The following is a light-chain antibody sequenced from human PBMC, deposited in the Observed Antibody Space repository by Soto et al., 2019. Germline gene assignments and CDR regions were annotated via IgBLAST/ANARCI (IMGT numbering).Light chain of an antibody. J-gene: IGKJ1*01. Sequence: DIQMTQSPSTLSASVGDRVTMTCRASQSISSWLAWYQQKPGKAPKLLIYRASSLETGVPSRLSGSGSGAEFTLTISSMQPDDFATYYCQQYNSYRTFGQGTKVEI. CDR1: QSISSW. V-gene: IGKV1-5*03. CDR3: QQYNSYRT. CDR2: RAS.